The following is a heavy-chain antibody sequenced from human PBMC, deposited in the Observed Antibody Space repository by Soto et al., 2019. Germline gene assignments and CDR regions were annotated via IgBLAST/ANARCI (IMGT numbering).Heavy chain of an antibody. J-gene: IGHJ4*02. CDR2: ISYDGSNK. CDR1: GFTFSSYA. CDR3: ARARYSSSGGSLIDY. V-gene: IGHV3-30-3*01. Sequence: QVQLVESGGGVVQPGRSLRLSCAASGFTFSSYAMHWVRQAPGKGLEWVAVISYDGSNKYYADSVKGRFTISRDTSKNTLYLQMNSLRAEDTAVYYCARARYSSSGGSLIDYWGQGSLVTVSS. D-gene: IGHD6-13*01.